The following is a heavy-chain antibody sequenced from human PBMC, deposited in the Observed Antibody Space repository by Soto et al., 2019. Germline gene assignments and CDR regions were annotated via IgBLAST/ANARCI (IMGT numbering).Heavy chain of an antibody. J-gene: IGHJ4*02. CDR1: GFTFSSYG. CDR3: AKDHGYQPLLYGLDY. V-gene: IGHV3-30*18. CDR2: ISYDGSNK. D-gene: IGHD2-2*02. Sequence: GGSLRLSCAASGFTFSSYGMHWVRQAPGKGLEWVAVISYDGSNKYYADSVKGRFTISRDNSKNTLYLQMNSLRAEDTAVYFCAKDHGYQPLLYGLDYWGQGTLVTVSS.